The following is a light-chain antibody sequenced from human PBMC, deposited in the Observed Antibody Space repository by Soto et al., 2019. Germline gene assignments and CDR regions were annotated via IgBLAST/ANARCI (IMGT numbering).Light chain of an antibody. J-gene: IGKJ1*01. CDR1: QGISNY. CDR2: VAS. CDR3: QKYNSAPWT. V-gene: IGKV1-27*01. Sequence: DIQMTQSPSSLSASVGDRVTITCRASQGISNYLAWYQQQPGKVPKLLIYVASTSQSGVPSRFSGSGSGTYFTLTISSQQPDDFATYYCQKYNSAPWTFGQGTTVEIK.